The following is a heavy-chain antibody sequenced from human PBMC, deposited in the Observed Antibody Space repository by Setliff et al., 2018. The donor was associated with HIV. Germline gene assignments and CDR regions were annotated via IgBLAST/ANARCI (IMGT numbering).Heavy chain of an antibody. Sequence: ASVKVSCKALTFLVTGYNIHWVRLAPGHWPEWLGRINPNNGGTDYAQKFRGRVTMSLDTSTNTVYLELKGLTSDDTAVYYCAKPRIFDSFDVWGPGTVVTVSS. CDR3: AKPRIFDSFDV. D-gene: IGHD2-15*01. V-gene: IGHV1-2*06. CDR2: INPNNGGT. CDR1: TFLVTGYN. J-gene: IGHJ3*01.